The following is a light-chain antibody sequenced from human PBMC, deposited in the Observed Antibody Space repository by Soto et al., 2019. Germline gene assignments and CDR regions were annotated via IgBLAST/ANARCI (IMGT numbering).Light chain of an antibody. Sequence: QSALTQPASVSGSPGQSITISCTGTSSDVGSYNLVSWYQQHPGKAPKLMIYEGSKRPSGVSNRFSGSKSGNTASLTISGLQAEDEADYYCCSYATTTLFGGGTKLTVL. J-gene: IGLJ2*01. CDR3: CSYATTTL. CDR2: EGS. CDR1: SSDVGSYNL. V-gene: IGLV2-23*01.